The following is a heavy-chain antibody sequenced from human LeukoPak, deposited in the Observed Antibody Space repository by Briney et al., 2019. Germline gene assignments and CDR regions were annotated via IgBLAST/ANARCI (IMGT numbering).Heavy chain of an antibody. V-gene: IGHV1-3*01. CDR2: INAGNGNT. CDR3: ALAGHVLRYFDWLLDDAFDI. D-gene: IGHD3-9*01. CDR1: GYTFTSYG. J-gene: IGHJ3*02. Sequence: ASVKVSCKASGYTFTSYGISWVRQAPGQGLEWMGWINAGNGNTKYSQKFQGRVTITRDTSASTAYMELSSLRSEDTAVYYCALAGHVLRYFDWLLDDAFDIWGQGTMVTVSS.